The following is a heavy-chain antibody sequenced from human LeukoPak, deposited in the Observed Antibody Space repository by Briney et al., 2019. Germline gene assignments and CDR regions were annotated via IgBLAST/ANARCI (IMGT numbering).Heavy chain of an antibody. D-gene: IGHD2-2*02. J-gene: IGHJ5*02. V-gene: IGHV1-24*01. CDR2: FDPEDGET. CDR1: GYTLTELS. Sequence: ASVKVSCKVSGYTLTELSMHWVRQAPGKGLEWMGGFDPEDGETIYAQKFQGRITMTEDTSTDTAYMELSSLRSEDTAVYYCARGGYCSSTSCYTGWFDPWGQGTLVTVSS. CDR3: ARGGYCSSTSCYTGWFDP.